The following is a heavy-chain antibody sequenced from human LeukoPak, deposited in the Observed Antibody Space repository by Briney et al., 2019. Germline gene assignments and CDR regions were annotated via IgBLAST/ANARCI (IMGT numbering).Heavy chain of an antibody. Sequence: ASVKVSCKASGYTFTNYGITWVRRAPGQGLEWMGWINTYNGNTNYAQRLQGRVTMTTDTSTSTAYMELRGLRSDDTAIYYCARSQPIAVVSSDYFDPWGQGTLVTVSS. J-gene: IGHJ5*02. V-gene: IGHV1-18*01. CDR3: ARSQPIAVVSSDYFDP. D-gene: IGHD6-19*01. CDR1: GYTFTNYG. CDR2: INTYNGNT.